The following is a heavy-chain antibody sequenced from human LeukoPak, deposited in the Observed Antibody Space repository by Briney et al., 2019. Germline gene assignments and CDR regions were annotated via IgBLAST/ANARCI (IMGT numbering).Heavy chain of an antibody. Sequence: ASVKVSCKASGYTFTGYYMHWVRQAPGQGLEWMGWINPNSGGTNYAQKFQGRVTMTRDTSISTAYMELSRLRSDDTAVYYCAREDYYYDSSGYFDYWGQRTLVTVSS. CDR2: INPNSGGT. V-gene: IGHV1-2*02. J-gene: IGHJ4*02. D-gene: IGHD3-22*01. CDR3: AREDYYYDSSGYFDY. CDR1: GYTFTGYY.